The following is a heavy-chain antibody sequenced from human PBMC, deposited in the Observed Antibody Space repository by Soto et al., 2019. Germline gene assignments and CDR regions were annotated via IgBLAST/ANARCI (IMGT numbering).Heavy chain of an antibody. J-gene: IGHJ1*01. CDR3: ARSYSSSWYAEYFQH. D-gene: IGHD6-13*01. V-gene: IGHV1-69*01. Sequence: QVQLVQSGAEVKKPGSSVKVSCKASGGTVSSYAISWVRQAPGQGLEWMGGIIPIFGTANYAQKFQGRVTITADESTSTAYMELSSLRSEDTAVYYCARSYSSSWYAEYFQHWGQGTLVTVSS. CDR1: GGTVSSYA. CDR2: IIPIFGTA.